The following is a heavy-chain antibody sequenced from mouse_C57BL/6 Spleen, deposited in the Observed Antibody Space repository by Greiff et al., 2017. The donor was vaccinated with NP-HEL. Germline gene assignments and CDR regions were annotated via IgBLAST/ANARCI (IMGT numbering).Heavy chain of an antibody. CDR2: INPSNGGT. V-gene: IGHV1-53*01. J-gene: IGHJ1*03. D-gene: IGHD2-3*01. Sequence: QVQLKQPGTELVKPGASVKLSCKASGYTFTSYWMHWVKQRPGQGLEWIGNINPSNGGTNYNEKFKSKATLTVDKSSSTAYMQLSSLTSEDSAVYYCARPDGYYEGYFDVWGTGTTVTVSS. CDR3: ARPDGYYEGYFDV. CDR1: GYTFTSYW.